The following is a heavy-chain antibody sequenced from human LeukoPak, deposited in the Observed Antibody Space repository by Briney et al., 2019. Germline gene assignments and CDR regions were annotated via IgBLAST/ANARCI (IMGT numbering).Heavy chain of an antibody. J-gene: IGHJ4*02. CDR1: GGSISSYY. CDR3: ARATRWVPFDY. V-gene: IGHV4-4*07. Sequence: PSETLSLTCTVSGGSISSYYWSWIRRPAGKGLEWIGRIYTSGSTNYNPSLKSRVTISVDKSKNQFSLKLSSVTAADTAVYYCARATRWVPFDYWGQGTLVTVSS. CDR2: IYTSGST. D-gene: IGHD4-23*01.